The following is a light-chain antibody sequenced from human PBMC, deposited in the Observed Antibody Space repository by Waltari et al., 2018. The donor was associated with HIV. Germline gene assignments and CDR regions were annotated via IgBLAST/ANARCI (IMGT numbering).Light chain of an antibody. J-gene: IGLJ2*01. CDR3: QSYDSSLSGSV. Sequence: QSVLTQPPSVSAAPGQRVTISCTGTRSNIGAGYDVPSSPHFPGAAPQVLIYTNRHRPSRVPDRFSGSKSGSSASLAISGLQAEDEADYYCQSYDSSLSGSVFGGGTKLTVL. V-gene: IGLV1-40*01. CDR2: TNR. CDR1: RSNIGAGYD.